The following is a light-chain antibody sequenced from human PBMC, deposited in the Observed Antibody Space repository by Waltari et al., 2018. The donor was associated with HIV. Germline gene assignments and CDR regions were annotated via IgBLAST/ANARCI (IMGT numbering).Light chain of an antibody. CDR2: GAS. CDR1: QTVTSNY. CDR3: HQYGTSPRT. Sequence: EIVLAQSPRTLSLSPGERATLSCRASQTVTSNYLAWYQVRTGQAPRLLIYGASIRATCVPDKFSGSGSGTDFTLTIGRLEPEDFAVYYCHQYGTSPRTFGQGSKVEIK. J-gene: IGKJ2*01. V-gene: IGKV3-20*01.